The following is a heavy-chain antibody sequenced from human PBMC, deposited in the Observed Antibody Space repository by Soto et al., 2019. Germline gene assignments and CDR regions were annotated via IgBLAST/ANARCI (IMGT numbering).Heavy chain of an antibody. CDR2: ISYDGGYK. Sequence: QVQLVESGGGVVQPGRSLRLSCAASGFMFSLYDIHWVRQAPGKGLEWVSVISYDGGYKYYAESVKGRFTFSRDNSRNILYLHVDGLTAEDTAVYYCARDDLEVKGGSRTVGSVPVGDLWGRGTLFTVSS. CDR3: ARDDLEVKGGSRTVGSVPVGDL. J-gene: IGHJ5*02. V-gene: IGHV3-30*03. D-gene: IGHD3-3*01. CDR1: GFMFSLYD.